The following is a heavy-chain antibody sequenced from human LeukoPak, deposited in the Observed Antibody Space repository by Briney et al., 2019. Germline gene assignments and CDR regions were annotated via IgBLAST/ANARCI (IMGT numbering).Heavy chain of an antibody. CDR3: ARRVPLPANDGFDI. Sequence: GESLKISCQAAGHSFSFADYWIGWVRQRPVNGLDWMGIIYSGDSDDRYSPSFEGQVSISVDRSINTVYLEWSSLKASDTAMYYCARRVPLPANDGFDIWGQGTMVTVS. V-gene: IGHV5-51*01. J-gene: IGHJ3*02. CDR1: GHSFSFADYW. CDR2: IYSGDSDD. D-gene: IGHD2-15*01.